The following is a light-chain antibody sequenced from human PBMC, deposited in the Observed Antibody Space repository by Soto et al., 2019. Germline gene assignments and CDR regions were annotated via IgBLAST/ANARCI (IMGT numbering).Light chain of an antibody. Sequence: QSVLTQPASVSGSPGQSITISCTGTSSDVGSCNCVSWYQQHPGKAPTLMIYEVNKRPSGISNRFSGSKPGNTASLTISGLQAEDEADYYCCSSVGSPNWVFGGGTKLTVL. CDR3: CSSVGSPNWV. CDR2: EVN. V-gene: IGLV2-23*02. J-gene: IGLJ3*02. CDR1: SSDVGSCNC.